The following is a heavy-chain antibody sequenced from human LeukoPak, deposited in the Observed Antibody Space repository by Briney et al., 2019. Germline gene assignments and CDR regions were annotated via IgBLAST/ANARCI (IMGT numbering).Heavy chain of an antibody. J-gene: IGHJ5*02. Sequence: GGSLRLSCAASGFIFSRYWMTWVRQAPGKGLEWVANIKDDGEDKYYVDSVKGRFTISKDNAKNSLYLQMNSLRADDTAVYYCARDRGRGFDLWGQGTLVTVSS. V-gene: IGHV3-7*01. CDR2: IKDDGEDK. CDR3: ARDRGRGFDL. CDR1: GFIFSRYW.